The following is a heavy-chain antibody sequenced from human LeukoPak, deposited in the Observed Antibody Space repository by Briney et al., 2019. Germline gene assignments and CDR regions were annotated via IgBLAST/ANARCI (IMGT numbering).Heavy chain of an antibody. J-gene: IGHJ3*02. CDR3: AKDFNVSPVYSSSSGAFDI. D-gene: IGHD6-6*01. V-gene: IGHV3-23*01. CDR2: ISGSGGST. CDR1: GFTFSSYA. Sequence: GGSLRLSCAASGFTFSSYAMSWVRQAPGKGLEWVSAISGSGGSTYYADSVKGRFTISRDNSKNTLYLQMNSLRAEDTAVYYCAKDFNVSPVYSSSSGAFDIWGQGTMVTVSS.